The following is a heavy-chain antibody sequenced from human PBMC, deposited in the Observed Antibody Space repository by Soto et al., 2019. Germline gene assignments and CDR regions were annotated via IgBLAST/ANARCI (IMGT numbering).Heavy chain of an antibody. Sequence: PSETLSLTCAVYVGSFSGYSWSWIRQPPGKGLEWIGEINHRGTTAYNPSLKSRVTISGDTSRNQFSLKLRSVTAADTAVYYCAGAPYLDLGLVYGLDVWGQGTTVTVSS. CDR2: INHRGTT. CDR1: VGSFSGYS. J-gene: IGHJ6*02. CDR3: AGAPYLDLGLVYGLDV. D-gene: IGHD3-3*01. V-gene: IGHV4-34*01.